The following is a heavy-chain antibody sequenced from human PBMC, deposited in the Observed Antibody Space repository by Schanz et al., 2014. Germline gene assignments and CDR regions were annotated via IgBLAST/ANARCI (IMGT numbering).Heavy chain of an antibody. J-gene: IGHJ4*02. CDR2: ISHVGST. V-gene: IGHV4-34*02. CDR3: ARARRITSVRGIVFGY. Sequence: QVQLQQWGAGLLKPSETLSLTCAVSGGSFRGYFWTWIRQPPGKGLEWIGEISHVGSTNYNSSLQGRVTLAGVSSQAHFSLKTASVTAADTAVYFCARARRITSVRGIVFGYWGQGSLVTVSS. CDR1: GGSFRGYF. D-gene: IGHD3-10*01.